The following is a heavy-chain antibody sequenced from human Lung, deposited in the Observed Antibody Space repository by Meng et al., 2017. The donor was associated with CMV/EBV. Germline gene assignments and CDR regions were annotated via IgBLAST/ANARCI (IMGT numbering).Heavy chain of an antibody. D-gene: IGHD3-3*01. J-gene: IGHJ4*02. V-gene: IGHV4-61*03. CDR1: GGPVSSGRYY. Sequence: SETLSLTCTVSGGPVSSGRYYWNWIRQPPGKGLEWIGYIYHSGNTNYGPSLRYNPSLESRVIISSDTSKNHFSLKLSSVTTADTAVYYCARSDYYAYFDYWGQGTXVTVYS. CDR3: ARSDYYAYFDY. CDR2: IYHSGNT.